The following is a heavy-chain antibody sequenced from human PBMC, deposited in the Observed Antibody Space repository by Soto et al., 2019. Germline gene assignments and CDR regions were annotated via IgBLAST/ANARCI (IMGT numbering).Heavy chain of an antibody. CDR3: ARSDWTGYDSSGYMGY. CDR2: IYPGDSDT. V-gene: IGHV5-51*01. CDR1: GYSFTSYW. J-gene: IGHJ4*02. Sequence: GESLKISCKGSGYSFTSYWIGWVRQMPGKGLEWMGIIYPGDSDTRYSPSFQAQVTISADKSISTAYLQWSSLKASDTAMYYCARSDWTGYDSSGYMGYWGQGTLVTVSS. D-gene: IGHD3-22*01.